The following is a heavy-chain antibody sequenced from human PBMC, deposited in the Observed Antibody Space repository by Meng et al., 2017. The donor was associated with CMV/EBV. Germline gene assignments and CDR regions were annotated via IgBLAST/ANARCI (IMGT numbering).Heavy chain of an antibody. V-gene: IGHV4-59*01. J-gene: IGHJ3*02. CDR3: ARRTMIDAFDI. CDR2: IYYSGST. D-gene: IGHD3-22*01. CDR1: GGSISSYY. Sequence: GSLRLSCTVSGGSISSYYWSWIRQPPGKGLEWIGYIYYSGSTNYNPSLKSRVTISVDTSKNQFSLKLSSVTAADTAEYYCARRTMIDAFDIWGQGTMVTVSS.